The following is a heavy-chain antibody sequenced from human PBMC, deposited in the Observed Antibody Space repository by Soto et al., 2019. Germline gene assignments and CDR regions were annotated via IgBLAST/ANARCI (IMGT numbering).Heavy chain of an antibody. CDR1: DDSTSSYK. Sequence: QVQLQESGPGLVKPSETLSLTCTVSDDSTSSYKWSWIRQPPGRRLEWFGYIASNGGTSYNPSLHIRVPMAVDTSTKQFSLKLSSVTAADTAVYYCVRQGFGRLHGLVDVWGQGTTVTVSS. CDR3: VRQGFGRLHGLVDV. V-gene: IGHV4-59*08. D-gene: IGHD3-10*01. CDR2: IASNGGT. J-gene: IGHJ6*02.